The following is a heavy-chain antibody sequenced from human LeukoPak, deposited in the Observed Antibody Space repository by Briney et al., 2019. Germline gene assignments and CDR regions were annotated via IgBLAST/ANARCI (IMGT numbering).Heavy chain of an antibody. V-gene: IGHV3-23*01. CDR3: ARVSSGWKVC. D-gene: IGHD6-19*01. Sequence: GGALRLSCAAAGFTFISYAMSWVGQAPGKGVDWVSAISGSGGSTYYADSVKGRFTISRDNSKNTLYLQVNSLRAEDTAVYYCARVSSGWKVCWGQGTLVTVSS. CDR2: ISGSGGST. CDR1: GFTFISYA. J-gene: IGHJ4*02.